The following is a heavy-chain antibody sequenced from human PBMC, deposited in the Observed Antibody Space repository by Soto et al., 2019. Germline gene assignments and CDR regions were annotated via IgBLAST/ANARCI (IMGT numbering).Heavy chain of an antibody. J-gene: IGHJ5*02. CDR3: ARGPYSSSSWFDP. CDR1: GFTFGPFW. V-gene: IGHV3-74*01. Sequence: GGSLRLSCAASGFTFGPFWMHWVRQAPGKGLVWLSHINSDGSTIVYADSVKGRFTISRDNAKNKLYLQMNSLRAEDTAVYYCARGPYSSSSWFDPWGQGTLVTVSS. CDR2: INSDGSTI. D-gene: IGHD6-6*01.